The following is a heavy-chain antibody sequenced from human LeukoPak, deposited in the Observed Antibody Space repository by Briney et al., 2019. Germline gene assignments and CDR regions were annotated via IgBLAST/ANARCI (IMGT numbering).Heavy chain of an antibody. V-gene: IGHV3-23*01. CDR1: GFTFRSYA. CDR3: AKGSNRGVATIDY. D-gene: IGHD5-12*01. CDR2: ISGSGVST. Sequence: GGSLRPSCAASGFTFRSYAMNWVRQAPGKGLEWVSAISGSGVSTYYADSVKGRFTISRDNSKNTLFLQMNSLRAEDTAVYYCAKGSNRGVATIDYWGQGTLVTVSS. J-gene: IGHJ4*02.